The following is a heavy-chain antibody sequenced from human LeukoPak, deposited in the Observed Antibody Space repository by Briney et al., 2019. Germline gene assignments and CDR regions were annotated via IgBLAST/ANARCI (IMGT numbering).Heavy chain of an antibody. CDR3: AKDQPYLSYGGYSCWDY. CDR1: GFTFSSYA. CDR2: VCGGGTGT. Sequence: GGSLRLSCAASGFTFSSYAMSWVRQTPGKGLEWVSAVCGGGTGTYYADSVKGRFTISRDNTKNTLYLQMNSLRAEDTAVYYCAKDQPYLSYGGYSCWDYWGQGTLVTVSS. J-gene: IGHJ4*02. V-gene: IGHV3-23*01. D-gene: IGHD5-12*01.